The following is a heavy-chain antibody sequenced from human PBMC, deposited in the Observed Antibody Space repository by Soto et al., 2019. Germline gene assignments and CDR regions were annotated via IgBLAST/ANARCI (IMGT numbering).Heavy chain of an antibody. V-gene: IGHV1-46*03. CDR3: ARGYCSGGSCPTSYYYYYMDV. J-gene: IGHJ6*03. D-gene: IGHD2-15*01. CDR2: INPSGGST. CDR1: GYTFTSYY. Sequence: GASVKVSCKASGYTFTSYYMHWVRQAPGQGLEWMGIINPSGGSTSYAQKFQGRVTMTRDTSTSTVYMELSSLRSEDTAVYYCARGYCSGGSCPTSYYYYYMDVWGKGTTVTVSS.